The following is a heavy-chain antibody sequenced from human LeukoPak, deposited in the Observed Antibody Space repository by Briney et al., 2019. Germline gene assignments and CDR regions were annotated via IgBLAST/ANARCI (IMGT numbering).Heavy chain of an antibody. CDR1: GGSISGYY. Sequence: SETLSLTCTVSGGSISGYYWSWIRQPPGKGLEWIGCIYYSGSTRYNPSLNSRVTIAVDTSQHQISLKLSSATAADTDVYYCARHLKYYDTEPEFQHWGQGTLVTV. D-gene: IGHD3-9*01. CDR2: IYYSGST. V-gene: IGHV4-59*08. J-gene: IGHJ1*01. CDR3: ARHLKYYDTEPEFQH.